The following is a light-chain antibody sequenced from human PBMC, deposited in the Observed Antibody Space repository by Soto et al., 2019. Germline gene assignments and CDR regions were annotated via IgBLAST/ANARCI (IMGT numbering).Light chain of an antibody. V-gene: IGKV1-39*01. CDR3: QQSYSRMT. CDR1: QSISSY. Sequence: DIQMTQSPSSLSASVGDGVTITCRASQSISSYVSWYQQKPGKAPKLLIYAASRLESGVPSRFSGSRSGTDFTLTISSLQPEDFATYYFQQSYSRMTFGQGTKVQIK. CDR2: AAS. J-gene: IGKJ1*01.